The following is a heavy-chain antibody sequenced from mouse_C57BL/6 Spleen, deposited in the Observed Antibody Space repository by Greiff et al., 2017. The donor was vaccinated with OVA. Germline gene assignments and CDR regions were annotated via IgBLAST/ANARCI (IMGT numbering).Heavy chain of an antibody. CDR2: IRSKSSNYAT. D-gene: IGHD2-4*01. J-gene: IGHJ2*01. CDR3: VRGDYDDVFYYFDY. Sequence: EVQRVESGGGLVQPKGSLKLSCAASGFTFNTYAMHWVRQAPGKGLEWVARIRSKSSNYATYYADSVKDRFTISRDDSQSMLYLQMNNLKTEDTAMYYCVRGDYDDVFYYFDYWGQGTTLTVSS. V-gene: IGHV10-3*01. CDR1: GFTFNTYA.